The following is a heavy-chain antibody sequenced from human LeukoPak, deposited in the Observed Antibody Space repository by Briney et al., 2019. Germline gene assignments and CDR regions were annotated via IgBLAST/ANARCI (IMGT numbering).Heavy chain of an antibody. CDR2: ISAYNGNT. Sequence: GASVRVSCKASGYTFTSYGISWVRQAPGQGLEWMGWISAYNGNTNYAQKLQGRVTMTTDTSTSTACMELRSLRSDDTAVYYCARIAYYDFWSGSHAHFDYWGQGTLVTVSS. V-gene: IGHV1-18*01. D-gene: IGHD3-3*01. CDR3: ARIAYYDFWSGSHAHFDY. J-gene: IGHJ4*02. CDR1: GYTFTSYG.